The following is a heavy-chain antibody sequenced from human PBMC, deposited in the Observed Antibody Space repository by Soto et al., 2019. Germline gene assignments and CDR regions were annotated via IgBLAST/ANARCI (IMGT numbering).Heavy chain of an antibody. CDR2: IYYSGNT. CDR3: ARLGDSSGNHAYWFDP. D-gene: IGHD3-10*01. V-gene: IGHV4-28*01. Sequence: QVQLQESSPGLVKPSDTLSLTCAVSGYSISNTNWWGWIRQPPGKGLEWIGYIYYSGNTYYNPSLKSRVTMSVDTSKNQFSLKLSSVTAVDTAVYYCARLGDSSGNHAYWFDPWGQGTLVTVSS. CDR1: GYSISNTNW. J-gene: IGHJ5*02.